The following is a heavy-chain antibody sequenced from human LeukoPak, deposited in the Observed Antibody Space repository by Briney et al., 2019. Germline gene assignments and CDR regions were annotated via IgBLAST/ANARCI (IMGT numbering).Heavy chain of an antibody. CDR1: GYRFTDYW. Sequence: GESLKISCKGSGYRFTDYWIGWVRQMPGKGLEWMGIIYPGDSDTRYSPSFQGQVTNPADKSINTAHLQWSSLKASDTAMYYCARGAAGTTPDYYYFGLDVWGQGTTVRVSS. CDR2: IYPGDSDT. J-gene: IGHJ6*02. D-gene: IGHD1-7*01. V-gene: IGHV5-51*01. CDR3: ARGAAGTTPDYYYFGLDV.